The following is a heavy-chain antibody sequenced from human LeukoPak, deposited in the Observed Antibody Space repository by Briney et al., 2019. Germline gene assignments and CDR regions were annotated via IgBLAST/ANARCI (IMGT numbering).Heavy chain of an antibody. Sequence: GGSLRLSCAASGFNFGIYSMTWVRQAPGKGLEWVASMGSSGSHIYYADSVKGRFTISRDNAKNSLYLQLNSLGAEDTAVYFCARVRGSYCLDFWGQGSLVTVSS. V-gene: IGHV3-21*01. J-gene: IGHJ4*02. CDR1: GFNFGIYS. CDR3: ARVRGSYCLDF. D-gene: IGHD1-26*01. CDR2: MGSSGSHI.